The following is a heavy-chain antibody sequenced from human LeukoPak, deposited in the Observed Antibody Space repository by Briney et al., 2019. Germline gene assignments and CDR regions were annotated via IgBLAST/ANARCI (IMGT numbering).Heavy chain of an antibody. V-gene: IGHV3-7*01. CDR3: ARDWSPKMTTVTNIDY. J-gene: IGHJ4*02. CDR1: GFTFSSYW. D-gene: IGHD4-11*01. CDR2: IKQDGSEK. Sequence: GGSLRLSCAASGFTFSSYWMSWVRQAPGKGLEWVANIKQDGSEKYYVDSVKGRFTISRDNAKNSLYLQMNSLRVEDTAVYYCARDWSPKMTTVTNIDYWGQGTLVTVSS.